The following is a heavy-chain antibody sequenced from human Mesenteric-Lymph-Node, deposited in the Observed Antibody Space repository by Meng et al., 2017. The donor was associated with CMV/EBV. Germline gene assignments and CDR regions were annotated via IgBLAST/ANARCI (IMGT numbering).Heavy chain of an antibody. CDR1: GGSINSHY. J-gene: IGHJ6*02. V-gene: IGHV4-59*11. CDR3: ARQKPGLTDALDV. Sequence: SETLSLTCTVSGGSINSHYWNWIRQSPGKGLEWIGNIYHSGSTDYSPSLKSRVTISIDSSKIRFSLRLSSVTAADTAVYFCARQKPGLTDALDVWGQGTTVTVSS. CDR2: IYHSGST. D-gene: IGHD1-14*01.